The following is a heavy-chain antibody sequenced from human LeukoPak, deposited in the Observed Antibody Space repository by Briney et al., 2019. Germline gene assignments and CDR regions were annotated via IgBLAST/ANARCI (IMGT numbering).Heavy chain of an antibody. J-gene: IGHJ4*02. CDR3: ARGRYSSD. D-gene: IGHD6-19*01. CDR1: GFTVSSNY. V-gene: IGHV3-53*01. Sequence: PGGSLRLSCAASGFTVSSNYMSWLRQAPGKGLEGVSVIYSGGSTYYADSVKGRFNISRDNSKNTQYLQMNSLRAEYTAVYYCARGRYSSDWGQGTLVTVSS. CDR2: IYSGGST.